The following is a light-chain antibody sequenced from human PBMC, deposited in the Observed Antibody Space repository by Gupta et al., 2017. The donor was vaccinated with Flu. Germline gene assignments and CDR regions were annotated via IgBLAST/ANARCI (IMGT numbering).Light chain of an antibody. CDR3: CSYAGTTQV. J-gene: IGLJ1*01. Sequence: GVPDRFSGSKSGNTASLTISGLQPDDEADYYCCSYAGTTQVFGTGTTVIV. V-gene: IGLV2-11*01.